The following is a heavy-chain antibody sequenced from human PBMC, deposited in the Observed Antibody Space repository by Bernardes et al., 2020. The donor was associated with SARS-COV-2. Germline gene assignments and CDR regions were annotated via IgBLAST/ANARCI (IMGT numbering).Heavy chain of an antibody. CDR2: ISSSGSSK. D-gene: IGHD1-1*01. Sequence: GGSLRLSRTASGFTFSSYYMSWIRQAPGKGLEWISYISSSGSSKYYAASVRGRFITCRDNDKDPLYLQMNSLRAEDTAVYYCATNYDIWNGPLGVDIWGQGTSV. CDR3: ATNYDIWNGPLGVDI. V-gene: IGHV3-11*04. J-gene: IGHJ6*02. CDR1: GFTFSSYY.